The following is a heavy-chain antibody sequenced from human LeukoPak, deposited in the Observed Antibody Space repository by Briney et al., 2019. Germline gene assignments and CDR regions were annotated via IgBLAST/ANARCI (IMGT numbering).Heavy chain of an antibody. V-gene: IGHV4-61*02. CDR1: GGSISSGSYY. CDR3: ASASSGYYYVGEGAFDI. J-gene: IGHJ3*02. Sequence: SETLSLTCTVSGGSISSGSYYWSWIRQPAGKGLEWIGRIYTSGSTNYNPSLKSRVTISVDTSKNQFSLKLSSVTAADTAVYYCASASSGYYYVGEGAFDIWGQGTMVTVS. CDR2: IYTSGST. D-gene: IGHD3-22*01.